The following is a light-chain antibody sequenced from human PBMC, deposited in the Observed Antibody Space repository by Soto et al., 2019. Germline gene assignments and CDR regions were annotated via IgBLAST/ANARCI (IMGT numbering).Light chain of an antibody. V-gene: IGKV1-39*01. CDR1: QSIDSY. J-gene: IGKJ4*01. CDR2: PTS. CDR3: QHSYSTSLT. Sequence: EIQMTQSPFCLCACVGDRVTISCWASQSIDSYLNWYLQKPGKAPKLLIHPTSSLQSGVPSRFSGTGSATDFTLSISSLQPEDFATYYCQHSYSTSLTFGGGTKVEIK.